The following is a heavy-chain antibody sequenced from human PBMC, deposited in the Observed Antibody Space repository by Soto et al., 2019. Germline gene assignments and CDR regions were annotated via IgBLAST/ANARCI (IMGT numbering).Heavy chain of an antibody. CDR1: GGIFHGYG. J-gene: IGHJ4*02. Sequence: PGGSLRLSCAVPGGIFHGYGMHWVRQAPGKGLEWVAIIRFDGSNEEYADSVKGRFTISRDNSKNTLYLQMNTLGAEDTAVYYCARDGIGGTVFRGYLDYWGRGTVVTLPS. CDR3: ARDGIGGTVFRGYLDY. CDR2: IRFDGSNE. V-gene: IGHV3-33*01. D-gene: IGHD1-7*01.